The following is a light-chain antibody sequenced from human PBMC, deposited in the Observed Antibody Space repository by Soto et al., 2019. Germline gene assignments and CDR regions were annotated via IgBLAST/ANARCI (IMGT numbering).Light chain of an antibody. CDR1: QSIGLA. V-gene: IGKV3-11*01. CDR2: DAS. Sequence: EIVLTQAPATLSLSPGERATLSCRASQSIGLAIAWYQHKPGQAPRLLIFDASQRATGIPARFRGSGSGTDFTLTISSLQPEDVATYYCQKYNSAPLTFGGGTKVEIK. J-gene: IGKJ4*01. CDR3: QKYNSAPLT.